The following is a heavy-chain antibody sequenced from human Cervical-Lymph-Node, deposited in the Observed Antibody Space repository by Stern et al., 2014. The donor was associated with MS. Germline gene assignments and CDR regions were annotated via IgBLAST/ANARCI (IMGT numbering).Heavy chain of an antibody. J-gene: IGHJ5*02. CDR1: GGSISSYY. Sequence: QVQLQESGPGLVKPSETLSLTCTVSGGSISSYYLYWIWQPPGKGLECIGYIYYSGSTNTNPSLKSRVTITVDTSKNQFSLKLSSVTAADTAVYYCARGATQAFDPWGQGTLVTVSS. CDR3: ARGATQAFDP. CDR2: IYYSGST. V-gene: IGHV4-59*01.